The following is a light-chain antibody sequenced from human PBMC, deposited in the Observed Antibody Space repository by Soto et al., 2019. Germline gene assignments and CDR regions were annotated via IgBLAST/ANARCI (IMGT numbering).Light chain of an antibody. V-gene: IGLV2-11*01. Sequence: QSALTQPRSVSGSPGQSVTISCTGTSSDVGGYNYVSWYQQHPGKAPKVMIYDVSERPSGVPDRFSGSKSGNTASLTISGLQSEDEADYNCCSYAGSTRYVLGTGTNLTVL. CDR3: CSYAGSTRYV. J-gene: IGLJ1*01. CDR1: SSDVGGYNY. CDR2: DVS.